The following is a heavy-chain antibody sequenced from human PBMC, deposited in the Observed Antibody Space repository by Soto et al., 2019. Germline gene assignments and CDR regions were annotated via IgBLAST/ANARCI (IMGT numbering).Heavy chain of an antibody. D-gene: IGHD4-4*01. CDR2: IDPSDSYT. CDR3: ARLLYSNYPPFYYYYGMDV. V-gene: IGHV5-10-1*01. CDR1: GYSFTRYW. J-gene: IGHJ6*01. Sequence: VESLTISCEVSGYSFTRYWISLVLQMPGKCLEWMGRIDPSDSYTNYSPSFQGHVTISADKSISTAYLQWSSLKASDTAMYYCARLLYSNYPPFYYYYGMDVWGQGTPVTVSS.